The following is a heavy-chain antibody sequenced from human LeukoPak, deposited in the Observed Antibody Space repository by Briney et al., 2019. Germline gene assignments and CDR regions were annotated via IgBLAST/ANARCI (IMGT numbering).Heavy chain of an antibody. CDR2: IYTSGST. D-gene: IGHD5-12*01. J-gene: IGHJ4*02. CDR1: GGSISSYY. V-gene: IGHV4-4*07. Sequence: SETLSLTCTVSGGSISSYYWSWIRQPAGKGLEWIGRIYTSGSTNYNPSLKSRVTISVDTSKNQVSLRVSSVTAADTAVYYCAGHSWINLYFDYWGQGALVTVSS. CDR3: AGHSWINLYFDY.